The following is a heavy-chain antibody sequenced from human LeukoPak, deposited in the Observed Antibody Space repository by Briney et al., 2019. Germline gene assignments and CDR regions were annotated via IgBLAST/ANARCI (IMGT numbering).Heavy chain of an antibody. CDR3: ARCYGSGSYYNGRIAY. D-gene: IGHD3-10*01. Sequence: PGRSLRLSCAASGFTFSSYGMHWVRQAPGKGLEWVAVIWYDGSNKYYADSVKGRFTISRDNSKNTLYLQMNSLRAEDTAVYYCARCYGSGSYYNGRIAYWGQGTLVTVSS. CDR2: IWYDGSNK. CDR1: GFTFSSYG. J-gene: IGHJ4*02. V-gene: IGHV3-33*01.